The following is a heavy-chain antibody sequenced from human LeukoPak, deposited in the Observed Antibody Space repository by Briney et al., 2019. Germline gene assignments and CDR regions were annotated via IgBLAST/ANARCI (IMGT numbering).Heavy chain of an antibody. CDR1: GFTFSSYG. Sequence: GGSLRLSCAASGFTFSSYGMHWVRQAPGKGLEWVAFIRYDGSNKYYADSVKGRFTISRDNAKNSLYLQMNSLRAEDTAVYYCAREKVVTKVIEYWGQGTLVSVSS. V-gene: IGHV3-30*02. CDR2: IRYDGSNK. D-gene: IGHD3-22*01. CDR3: AREKVVTKVIEY. J-gene: IGHJ4*02.